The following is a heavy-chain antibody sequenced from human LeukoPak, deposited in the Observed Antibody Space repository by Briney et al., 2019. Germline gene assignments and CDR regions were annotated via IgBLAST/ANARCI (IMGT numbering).Heavy chain of an antibody. D-gene: IGHD3-10*01. Sequence: GGSLRLSCSASGFTFSNAWMSWVRQAPGKGLEWVGRIKSKTYGGTTDYAAPVKGIFTISRDYSQNPLSLHLNTLNTEHTAVYYCTPVLLWFRELFHWGERTLVTVSS. CDR1: GFTFSNAW. CDR3: TPVLLWFRELFH. CDR2: IKSKTYGGTT. V-gene: IGHV3-15*01. J-gene: IGHJ4*02.